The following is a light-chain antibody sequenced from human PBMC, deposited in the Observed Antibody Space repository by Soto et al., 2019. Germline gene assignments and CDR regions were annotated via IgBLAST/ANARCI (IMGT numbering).Light chain of an antibody. CDR2: DVS. CDR3: SSYTSSSTRV. V-gene: IGLV2-14*01. J-gene: IGLJ1*01. Sequence: QSALTQPASVSGSPGQSITISCTGTSSDVGGYNYVSWYQQNPGKAPKLMIYDVSNRPSGVSNRFSGSKSGNTASLTISGLQAEDGADYYCSSYTSSSTRVFGTGTKVTVL. CDR1: SSDVGGYNY.